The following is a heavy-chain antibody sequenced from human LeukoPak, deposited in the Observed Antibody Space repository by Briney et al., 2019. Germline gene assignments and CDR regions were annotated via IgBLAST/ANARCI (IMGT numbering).Heavy chain of an antibody. CDR1: GFTFSSYA. Sequence: GGSLRLSCAASGFTFSSYAMSWVRQAPGKGLERVSSISGSGDSTYYADSVKGRFTISRDNSKNMLFLQMNSLRAEDTAVYYCAKDQSITMIVVVSFDYWGQGTLVTVSA. V-gene: IGHV3-23*01. CDR3: AKDQSITMIVVVSFDY. J-gene: IGHJ4*02. D-gene: IGHD3-22*01. CDR2: ISGSGDST.